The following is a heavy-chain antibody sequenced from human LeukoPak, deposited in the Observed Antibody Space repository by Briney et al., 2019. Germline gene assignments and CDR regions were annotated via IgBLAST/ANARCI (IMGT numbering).Heavy chain of an antibody. CDR1: GYTFTSYG. V-gene: IGHV1-18*01. J-gene: IGHJ6*03. CDR2: ISAYNGNT. CDR3: ARSTHSSGWYRIAYYYYMDV. Sequence: ASVKVSCKASGYTFTSYGISWVRQAPGQGLEWMGWISAYNGNTNYAQKLQGRVTMTTDTSTSTAYMELRSLRSDDTAVYYCARSTHSSGWYRIAYYYYMDVRGKGTTVTVSS. D-gene: IGHD6-19*01.